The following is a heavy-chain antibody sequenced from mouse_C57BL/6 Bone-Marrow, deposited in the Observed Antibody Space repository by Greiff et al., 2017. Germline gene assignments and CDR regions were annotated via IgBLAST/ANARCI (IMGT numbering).Heavy chain of an antibody. J-gene: IGHJ3*01. CDR1: GYTFTSYW. CDR2: IHPNSGST. D-gene: IGHD2-4*01. CDR3: ARRVDYDGAWFAY. V-gene: IGHV1-64*01. Sequence: VQLQQPGAELVKPGASVKLSCKASGYTFTSYWMHWVKQRPGQGLEWIGMIHPNSGSTNYNEKFKSKATLTVDKSSSTAYMQLSSLTSEDSAVYYCARRVDYDGAWFAYWGQGTLVTVSA.